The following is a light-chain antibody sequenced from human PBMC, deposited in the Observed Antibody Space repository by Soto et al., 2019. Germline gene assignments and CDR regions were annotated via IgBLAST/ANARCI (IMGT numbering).Light chain of an antibody. CDR2: KAS. J-gene: IGKJ2*01. CDR3: QQYNSYSPNT. Sequence: DIQMTQSPSTLSASVGDRVTITCRASQSISSWLAWYQQKPGKATKLLIYKASSLESGVPSSFSGSGTGTEFTLSISSLQPDDCATYYCQQYNSYSPNTFGQGTKLEIK. CDR1: QSISSW. V-gene: IGKV1-5*03.